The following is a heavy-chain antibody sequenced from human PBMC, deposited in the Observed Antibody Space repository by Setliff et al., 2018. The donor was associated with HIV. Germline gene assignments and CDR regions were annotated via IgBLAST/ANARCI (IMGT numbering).Heavy chain of an antibody. CDR1: GESFSPYY. V-gene: IGHV4-34*01. D-gene: IGHD6-19*01. J-gene: IGHJ5*02. CDR2: ISHSGSS. Sequence: PSETLSLTCAVYGESFSPYYWNWIRQSPGKGLEWIGEISHSGSSNYSPSLESRLTISVDTSKNQFSLRLTSVTAADTAVYYCARRDSGGWSNWFDPWGQGTLVTVSS. CDR3: ARRDSGGWSNWFDP.